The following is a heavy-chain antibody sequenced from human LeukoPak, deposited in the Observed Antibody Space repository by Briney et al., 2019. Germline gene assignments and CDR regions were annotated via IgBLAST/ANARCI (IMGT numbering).Heavy chain of an antibody. Sequence: GGSLRLSCAAPGFTFSSYAMSWVRQAPGKGLEWVSAISGSGGSTYYADSVKGRFTISRDNSKNTLYLQMNSLRAEDTAVYYCAKDYDYGGNDYYYYGMDVWGQGTTVTVSS. V-gene: IGHV3-23*01. J-gene: IGHJ6*02. D-gene: IGHD4-23*01. CDR3: AKDYDYGGNDYYYYGMDV. CDR1: GFTFSSYA. CDR2: ISGSGGST.